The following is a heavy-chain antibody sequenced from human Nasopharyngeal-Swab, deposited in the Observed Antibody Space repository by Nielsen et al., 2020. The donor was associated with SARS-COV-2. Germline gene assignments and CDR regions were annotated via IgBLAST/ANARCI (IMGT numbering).Heavy chain of an antibody. J-gene: IGHJ4*02. CDR2: ISSSSSYI. Sequence: LSLTCAASGFTFSSYSMNWVRQAPGKGLEWVSSISSSSSYIYYADSVKGRFTISRDNAKNSLYLQMNSLRAEDTAVYYCARDQAAAGTMCYWGQGTLVTVSS. V-gene: IGHV3-21*01. CDR1: GFTFSSYS. D-gene: IGHD6-13*01. CDR3: ARDQAAAGTMCY.